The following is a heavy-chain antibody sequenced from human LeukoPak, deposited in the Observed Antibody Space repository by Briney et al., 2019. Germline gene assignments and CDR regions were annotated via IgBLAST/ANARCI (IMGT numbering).Heavy chain of an antibody. D-gene: IGHD3-3*01. V-gene: IGHV1-69*13. CDR3: AREESTISYYYGMDV. CDR1: GYTFTSYG. Sequence: GASVKVSCKASGYTFTSYGISWVRQAPGQGLEWMGGIIPIFGTANYAQKFQGRVTITADESTSTAYMELSSLRSEDTAVYYCAREESTISYYYGMDVWGQGTTVTVSS. J-gene: IGHJ6*02. CDR2: IIPIFGTA.